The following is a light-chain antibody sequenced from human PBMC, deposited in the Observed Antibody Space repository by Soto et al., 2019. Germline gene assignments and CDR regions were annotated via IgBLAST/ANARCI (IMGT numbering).Light chain of an antibody. J-gene: IGKJ1*01. Sequence: EIVLTQSPGTLSLSPGERATLSCWASQSVSGNFLAWYQVKPGQAPRLVVYGASTRASGFPDRFSGSGSGTDFTLTISRLEHEDFAMYYCQVYNSSPWTFGQGTKVDIK. CDR2: GAS. CDR1: QSVSGNF. V-gene: IGKV3-20*01. CDR3: QVYNSSPWT.